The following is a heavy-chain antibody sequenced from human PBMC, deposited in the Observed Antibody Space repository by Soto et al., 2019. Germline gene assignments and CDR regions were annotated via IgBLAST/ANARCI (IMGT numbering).Heavy chain of an antibody. D-gene: IGHD3-22*01. Sequence: SETLSLTCTVSGGSISSGGYYWSWIRQHPGKGLEWIGYIYYSGSTYYNPSLKSRVTISVDTSKNQFSLKLSSVTAADTAVYYCAATYYYDSSGYRGPLDAFDIWGQGTMVNVSS. V-gene: IGHV4-31*03. CDR3: AATYYYDSSGYRGPLDAFDI. CDR1: GGSISSGGYY. J-gene: IGHJ3*02. CDR2: IYYSGST.